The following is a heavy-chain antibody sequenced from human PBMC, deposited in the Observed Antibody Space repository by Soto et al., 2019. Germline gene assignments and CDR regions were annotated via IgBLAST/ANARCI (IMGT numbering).Heavy chain of an antibody. CDR3: ARDSSPGVYGMDV. CDR2: ISGSGGST. V-gene: IGHV3-23*01. D-gene: IGHD6-6*01. Sequence: EVQLLESGGGLVQPGGSLRLSCAASGFTFSSYAMSWVRQAPGKGLEWVSAISGSGGSTYYADSVKGRFTISRDNSKNTLYLQMNSLRAEDTAVYYCARDSSPGVYGMDVWGQGTTVTVSS. J-gene: IGHJ6*02. CDR1: GFTFSSYA.